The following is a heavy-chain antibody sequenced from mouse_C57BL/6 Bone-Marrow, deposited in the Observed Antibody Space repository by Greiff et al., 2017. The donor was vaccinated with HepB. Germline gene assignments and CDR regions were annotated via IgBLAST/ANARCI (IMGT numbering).Heavy chain of an antibody. V-gene: IGHV1-52*01. D-gene: IGHD2-1*01. J-gene: IGHJ3*01. CDR3: ARAEYYGRFAY. CDR1: GYTFTSYW. CDR2: IDPSDSET. Sequence: QVQLQQPGAELVRPGSSVKLSCKASGYTFTSYWMHWVKQRPLQGLEWIGNIDPSDSETRYNQKFKDKATLTVDKSSSTAYMQLSSLTSEDSAVYYCARAEYYGRFAYWGQGTLVTVSA.